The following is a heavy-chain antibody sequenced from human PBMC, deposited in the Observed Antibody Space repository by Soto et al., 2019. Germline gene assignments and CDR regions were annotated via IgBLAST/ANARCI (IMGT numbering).Heavy chain of an antibody. CDR3: ARDEGVVGAGPFFDF. CDR1: GFTFSRFS. D-gene: IGHD1-26*01. V-gene: IGHV3-21*06. CDR2: ISSSSSI. Sequence: RGSLRLSCAASGFTFSRFSMNWVRQAPGKGLEWVSSISSSSSIYYADSLKGRFTISRDNAKNSLYLHMTSLRAEDTAVYFCARDEGVVGAGPFFDFWGQGTLVTVSS. J-gene: IGHJ4*02.